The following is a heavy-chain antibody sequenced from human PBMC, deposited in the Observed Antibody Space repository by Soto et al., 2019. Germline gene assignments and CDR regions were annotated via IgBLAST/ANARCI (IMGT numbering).Heavy chain of an antibody. CDR1: VVSFSGYY. CDR3: ARGRVVANTLSRDAFDS. CDR2: INHSGST. J-gene: IGHJ3*02. Sequence: SETLSLTCAVYVVSFSGYYWSCIRQPPGKGLEWIGEINHSGSTNYNPSLKSRVTISVDTSKNQFSLKMSSVTAADTAVCYCARGRVVANTLSRDAFDSWRQGGTVTVSS. V-gene: IGHV4-34*01. D-gene: IGHD3-22*01.